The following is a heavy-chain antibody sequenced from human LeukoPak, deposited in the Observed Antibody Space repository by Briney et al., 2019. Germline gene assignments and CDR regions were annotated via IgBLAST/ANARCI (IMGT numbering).Heavy chain of an antibody. D-gene: IGHD6-19*01. CDR3: ATGDSSGWYHQKPYYYYYYMDV. CDR1: GGTFSSYA. V-gene: IGHV1-69*06. J-gene: IGHJ6*03. CDR2: IIPIFGTA. Sequence: SVKVSCKASGGTFSSYAISWVRQAPGQGLEWMGGIIPIFGTANYAQKFQGRVTMTEDTSTDTAYMELSSLRSEDTAVYYCATGDSSGWYHQKPYYYYYYMDVWGKGTTVTISS.